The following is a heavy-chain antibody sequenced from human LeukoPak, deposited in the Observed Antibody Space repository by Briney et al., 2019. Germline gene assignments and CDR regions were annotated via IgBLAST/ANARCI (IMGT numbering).Heavy chain of an antibody. D-gene: IGHD1-14*01. CDR1: GYTFTSYG. V-gene: IGHV1-18*01. CDR3: ARESHITREDY. Sequence: ASVKVSCKASGYTFTSYGTSWVRRAPGQGLEWMGWISASNGDTDYPQNLQGRVTMTTDTYTSTAYMELRSLTSDDTAIYYCARESHITREDYWGQGTLVTVSS. J-gene: IGHJ4*02. CDR2: ISASNGDT.